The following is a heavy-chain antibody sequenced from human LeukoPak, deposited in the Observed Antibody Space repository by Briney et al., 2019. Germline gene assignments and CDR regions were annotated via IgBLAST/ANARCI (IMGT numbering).Heavy chain of an antibody. CDR3: ARASPAHSGIDY. V-gene: IGHV3-48*04. Sequence: GGSLRLSCAASGFSFSTYWMSWVRQAPGKGLEWVSYISSSGSTIYYADSVKGRFTISRDNARHSLYLQMNSLRAEDTAVYYCARASPAHSGIDYWGQGTLVTVSS. J-gene: IGHJ4*02. CDR1: GFSFSTYW. D-gene: IGHD1-1*01. CDR2: ISSSGSTI.